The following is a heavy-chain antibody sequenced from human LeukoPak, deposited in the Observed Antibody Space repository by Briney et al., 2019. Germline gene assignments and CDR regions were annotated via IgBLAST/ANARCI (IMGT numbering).Heavy chain of an antibody. CDR3: ARDLGIAAALGY. CDR1: GFTFSSYG. V-gene: IGHV3-33*01. CDR2: IWYDGSSK. D-gene: IGHD6-13*01. J-gene: IGHJ4*02. Sequence: HSGGSLRLSCAASGFTFSSYGMHWVRQAPGKGLEWVAVIWYDGSSKYYADSVKGRFTISRDNSKNTLYLQMNSLRAEDTAVYYCARDLGIAAALGYWGQGTLVTVSS.